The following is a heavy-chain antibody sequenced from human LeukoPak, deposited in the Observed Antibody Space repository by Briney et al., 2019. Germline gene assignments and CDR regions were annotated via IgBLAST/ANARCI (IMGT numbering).Heavy chain of an antibody. CDR2: IYSSGST. CDR1: GFTVSSNY. V-gene: IGHV3-53*01. J-gene: IGHJ4*02. CDR3: ARYMILGFFFDY. D-gene: IGHD3/OR15-3a*01. Sequence: GGSLRLSCAASGFTVSSNYMSWVRQAPVKGLECVSIIYSSGSTYYADSVKGLFTISIDNSENTLYLHMNSLRAEDTAVYYCARYMILGFFFDYWGQGTLVTVSS.